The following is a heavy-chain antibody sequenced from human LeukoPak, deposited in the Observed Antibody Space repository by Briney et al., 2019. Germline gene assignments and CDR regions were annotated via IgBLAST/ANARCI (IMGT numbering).Heavy chain of an antibody. CDR3: ARLRITRVTPFDY. D-gene: IGHD4-23*01. J-gene: IGHJ4*02. CDR2: IIPIFGTA. Sequence: SVKVSCKASGGTFSSYAISWVRQAPGQGLEWMGGIIPIFGTANYAQKFQGRVTITADESTRTAYMELSSLRSEDTAVYYCARLRITRVTPFDYWGQGTLVTVSS. CDR1: GGTFSSYA. V-gene: IGHV1-69*01.